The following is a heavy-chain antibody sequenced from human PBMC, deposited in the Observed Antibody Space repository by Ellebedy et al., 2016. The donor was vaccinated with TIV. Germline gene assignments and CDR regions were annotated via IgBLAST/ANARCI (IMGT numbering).Heavy chain of an antibody. CDR2: VYHSGTI. Sequence: MPSETLSLTCSVSDYSVSSGYYWGWIRQPPGKGLEWIGNVYHSGTIYSTPSLERRVIISVDTTRNQFSLRLTSVTAADTAVYFCVMRRHFDFEGHWHFDLWGRGTLVTVPS. CDR1: DYSVSSGYY. J-gene: IGHJ2*01. CDR3: VMRRHFDFEGHWHFDL. D-gene: IGHD3-9*01. V-gene: IGHV4-38-2*02.